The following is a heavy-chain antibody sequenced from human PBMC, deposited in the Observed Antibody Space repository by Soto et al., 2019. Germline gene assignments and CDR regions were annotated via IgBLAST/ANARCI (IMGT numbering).Heavy chain of an antibody. CDR2: IYSGGST. CDR1: GFTFSRAW. D-gene: IGHD3-22*01. J-gene: IGHJ4*02. V-gene: IGHV3-66*01. CDR3: LPQSSGYWFPVGY. Sequence: GGSLRLSCAASGFTFSRAWMSWVRQAPGKGLEWVSVIYSGGSTYYADSVKGRFTISRDNSKNTLYLQMNSLRAEDTAVYYCLPQSSGYWFPVGYWGQGTLVTVSS.